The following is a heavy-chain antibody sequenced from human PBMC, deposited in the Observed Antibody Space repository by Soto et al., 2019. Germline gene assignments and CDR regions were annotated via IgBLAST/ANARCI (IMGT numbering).Heavy chain of an antibody. CDR1: GGSVSSGIYY. Sequence: SETLSLTCTVSGGSVSSGIYYWSWIRQPPGKGLEWIGYIYYSGSTNYNPSLKSRVTISVDTSKNQFSLKLSSVTAADTAVYYCAREYSSSSSFDYWGQGTLVTVSS. CDR3: AREYSSSSSFDY. J-gene: IGHJ4*02. D-gene: IGHD6-6*01. CDR2: IYYSGST. V-gene: IGHV4-61*01.